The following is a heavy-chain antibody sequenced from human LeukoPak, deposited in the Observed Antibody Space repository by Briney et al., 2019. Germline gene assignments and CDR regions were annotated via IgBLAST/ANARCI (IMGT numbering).Heavy chain of an antibody. J-gene: IGHJ4*02. CDR3: ARPWGRGYSYGRFDY. CDR1: GGSFSGYY. V-gene: IGHV4-34*01. Sequence: SETLSLTCAVYGGSFSGYYWSWIRQPPGKGLEWIGEINHSGSTNYNPSLKSRVTISVDTSKNQFSLKLSSVTAADTAVYYCARPWGRGYSYGRFDYWGQGTLVTVSS. CDR2: INHSGST. D-gene: IGHD5-18*01.